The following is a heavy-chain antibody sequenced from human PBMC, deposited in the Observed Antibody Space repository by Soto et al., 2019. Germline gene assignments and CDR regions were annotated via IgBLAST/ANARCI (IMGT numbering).Heavy chain of an antibody. CDR2: ISYDGNNN. V-gene: IGHV3-30-3*01. Sequence: QGQLVESGGGVVQPGRSLRLSCTGSEFSFSTFAIHWVRQVPGKGLEWVAVISYDGNNNNYRDSVKGRFTISRDNSKNTVYLQINSLRAEDAALYYCARDAVPAAGTYWAANCFDPWGQGTLGTVSS. D-gene: IGHD6-13*01. CDR3: ARDAVPAAGTYWAANCFDP. J-gene: IGHJ5*02. CDR1: EFSFSTFA.